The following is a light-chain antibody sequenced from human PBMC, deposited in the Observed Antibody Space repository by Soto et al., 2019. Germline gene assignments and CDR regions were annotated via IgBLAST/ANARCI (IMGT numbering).Light chain of an antibody. CDR3: QQYGSSPL. V-gene: IGKV3-20*01. J-gene: IGKJ3*01. CDR2: GAS. CDR1: QSVSSSY. Sequence: EIVLTQSPGTLSLSPGERATLSCRASQSVSSSYLAWYQQKPGQAPRLLIYGASSRATGIPDRFSGSGSGTALTLTISRLEPEDFAVYYCQQYGSSPLFGPGTKVDIK.